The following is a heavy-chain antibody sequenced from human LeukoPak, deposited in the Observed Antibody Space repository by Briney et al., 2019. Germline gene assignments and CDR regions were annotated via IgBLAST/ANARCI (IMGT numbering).Heavy chain of an antibody. V-gene: IGHV3-7*01. Sequence: GGSLRLSCAASGFTFSSYWMSWVRQAPGKGLEWVANIKQDGSEKYYVDSVKGRFTISRDNAKNSLYLQMNSLRAEDTAVYYCAREEPFYYDSSGYYSAHLHDAFDIWGQGTMVTVSS. CDR1: GFTFSSYW. D-gene: IGHD3-22*01. J-gene: IGHJ3*02. CDR2: IKQDGSEK. CDR3: AREEPFYYDSSGYYSAHLHDAFDI.